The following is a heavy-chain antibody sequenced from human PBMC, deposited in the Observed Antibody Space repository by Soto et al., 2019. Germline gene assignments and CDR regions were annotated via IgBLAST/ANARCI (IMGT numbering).Heavy chain of an antibody. D-gene: IGHD5-12*01. CDR3: ARTWLRPPGTFDY. CDR1: GGSISSGGYY. Sequence: SETLSLTCTVSGGSISSGGYYWSWIRQHPGKGLEWIGYIYYSGSTYYNPSLKSRVTISVDTSKNQFSLKLSSVTAADTAVYYCARTWLRPPGTFDYWGQGTLVTVSS. V-gene: IGHV4-30-4*08. CDR2: IYYSGST. J-gene: IGHJ4*02.